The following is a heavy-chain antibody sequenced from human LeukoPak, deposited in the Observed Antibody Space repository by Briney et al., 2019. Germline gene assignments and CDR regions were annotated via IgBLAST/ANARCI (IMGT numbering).Heavy chain of an antibody. V-gene: IGHV3-23*01. D-gene: IGHD4-17*01. CDR3: AKLLSDSGSVAAAIDY. J-gene: IGHJ4*02. CDR2: ISGSGGST. Sequence: GGSLRLSCAASGFTFSSYAMSWVRQAPGKGREWVSAISGSGGSTYYADSVKGRLTISRDNSKNTLYLQMNSLRVEDTAVYYCAKLLSDSGSVAAAIDYWGQGTLVTVSS. CDR1: GFTFSSYA.